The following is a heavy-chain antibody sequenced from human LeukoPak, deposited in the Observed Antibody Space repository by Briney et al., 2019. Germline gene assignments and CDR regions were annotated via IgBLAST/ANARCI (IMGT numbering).Heavy chain of an antibody. Sequence: GGSLRLSCAASGFTFSSYGMHWVRQAPGKGLEWVAFIRYDGSNKYYADSVKGRFTISRDNSKNTLYLQMNSLRAEDTAVYYCANALGTAIRPGADYWGQGTLVTVSS. D-gene: IGHD5-18*01. CDR1: GFTFSSYG. CDR3: ANALGTAIRPGADY. CDR2: IRYDGSNK. J-gene: IGHJ4*02. V-gene: IGHV3-30*02.